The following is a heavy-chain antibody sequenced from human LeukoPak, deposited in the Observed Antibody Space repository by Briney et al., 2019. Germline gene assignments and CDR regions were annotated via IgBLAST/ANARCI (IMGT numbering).Heavy chain of an antibody. J-gene: IGHJ4*02. CDR3: AKVQEMSTILPPFHY. Sequence: PGGSLRLSCAASGFTFSSYAMSWVRQAPGEGLEWVSAISGSGGTTYYADSVKGRFTISRDNSKNTLYLQMNSLRAADTALYYCAKVQEMSTILPPFHYWGQGTLVTVSS. D-gene: IGHD5-24*01. CDR2: ISGSGGTT. CDR1: GFTFSSYA. V-gene: IGHV3-23*01.